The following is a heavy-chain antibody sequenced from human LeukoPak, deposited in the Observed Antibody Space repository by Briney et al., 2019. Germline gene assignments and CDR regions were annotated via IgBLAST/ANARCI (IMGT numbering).Heavy chain of an antibody. CDR2: ISGSGGST. Sequence: QPGGSLRLSCAASGFTFSSYAMSWVRQAPGKGLEWISAISGSGGSTYYADSVKGRFTISRDNSKNTLYLQMNSLRAEDTAVYYCAKATRDYYDSSGYYYRGDYYYYYMDVWGKRTTVTVSS. J-gene: IGHJ6*03. D-gene: IGHD3-22*01. CDR1: GFTFSSYA. V-gene: IGHV3-23*01. CDR3: AKATRDYYDSSGYYYRGDYYYYYMDV.